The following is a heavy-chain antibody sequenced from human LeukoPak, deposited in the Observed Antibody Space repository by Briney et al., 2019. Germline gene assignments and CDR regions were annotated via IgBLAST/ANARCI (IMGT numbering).Heavy chain of an antibody. J-gene: IGHJ6*02. CDR3: TKYLSAKGPPYGLDV. CDR2: ISGSGGST. V-gene: IGHV3-23*01. CDR1: EFTFSSYA. Sequence: GGSLRLSCAASEFTFSSYAMQWVRQAPGKGLEWVSGISGSGGSTYHADSVKGRFTISRDNSKNTLYLQMNSLRAEDTAIYYCTKYLSAKGPPYGLDVWGQGTTVTVSS.